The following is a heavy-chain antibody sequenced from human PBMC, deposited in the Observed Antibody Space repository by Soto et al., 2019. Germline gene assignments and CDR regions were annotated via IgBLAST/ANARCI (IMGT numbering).Heavy chain of an antibody. V-gene: IGHV1-69*08. CDR2: IIPILGIA. Sequence: QVQLVQSGAEVKKPGSSVKVSCKASGGTFSSYTISWVRQAPGQGLEWMGRIIPILGIANYAQKFQGRVTITADKSTRTAYMELSSLRSEDTAVYYCAREDLGYCSGGSCLSPLDVWGKGTTVTVSS. CDR1: GGTFSSYT. J-gene: IGHJ6*04. CDR3: AREDLGYCSGGSCLSPLDV. D-gene: IGHD2-15*01.